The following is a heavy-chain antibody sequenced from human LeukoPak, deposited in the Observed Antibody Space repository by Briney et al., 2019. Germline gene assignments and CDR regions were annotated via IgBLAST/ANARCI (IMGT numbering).Heavy chain of an antibody. CDR2: INPSGGST. CDR1: GSTFTSYY. V-gene: IGHV1-46*01. Sequence: ASVKVSCKAFGSTFTSYYMHWVRQAPGQGLEWMGIINPSGGSTSYAQKFQGRVTMTRDTSTSTVYTELSSLRSEDTAVYYCARAKVDTAMVFDYWGQGTLVTVSS. J-gene: IGHJ4*02. D-gene: IGHD5-18*01. CDR3: ARAKVDTAMVFDY.